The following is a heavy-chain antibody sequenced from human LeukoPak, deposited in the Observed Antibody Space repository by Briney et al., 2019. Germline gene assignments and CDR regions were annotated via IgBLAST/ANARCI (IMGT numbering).Heavy chain of an antibody. Sequence: SETLSLTCTVSGGSIISYYWSWIRQPPGKGLEWIGYIYYSGSTNYNPSLKSRVTISVDTSKNQFSLKLSSVTAADTAVYYCARVGSPDGEFDYWGQGTVVTVSS. CDR1: GGSIISYY. J-gene: IGHJ4*02. CDR3: ARVGSPDGEFDY. CDR2: IYYSGST. V-gene: IGHV4-59*08. D-gene: IGHD3-10*01.